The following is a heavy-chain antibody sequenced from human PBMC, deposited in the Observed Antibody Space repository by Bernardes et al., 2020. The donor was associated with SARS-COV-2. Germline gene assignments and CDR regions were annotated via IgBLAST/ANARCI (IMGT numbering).Heavy chain of an antibody. CDR1: GFTFSSYA. Sequence: GGSLRLSYAASGFTFSSYAMSWVRQAPGKVLEWVSAISGSGGSTYYADSVKGRFTISRDNSKNTLYLQMNSLRAEDTAVYYCAPRGRVEIDYGGQGSLVTVS. CDR3: APRGRVEIDY. V-gene: IGHV3-23*01. D-gene: IGHD3-10*01. J-gene: IGHJ4*02. CDR2: ISGSGGST.